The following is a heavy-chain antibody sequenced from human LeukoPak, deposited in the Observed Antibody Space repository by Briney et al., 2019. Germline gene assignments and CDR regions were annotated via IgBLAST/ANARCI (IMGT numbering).Heavy chain of an antibody. V-gene: IGHV3-23*01. J-gene: IGHJ4*02. D-gene: IGHD3-10*01. CDR2: IYDDNT. CDR3: AARKVRGVWFYLDY. CDR1: GFPVSAYA. Sequence: VSLRLSCAASGFPVSAYAMAWVRQAPGKGLEWVSTIYDDNTYYADSVKGRFAISTDNSKNTLYLQMNSLRVEDTAVYFCAARKVRGVWFYLDYWGQGTLVTVSS.